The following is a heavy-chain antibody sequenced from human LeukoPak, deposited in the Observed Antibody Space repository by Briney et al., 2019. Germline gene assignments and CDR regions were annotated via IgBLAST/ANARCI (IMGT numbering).Heavy chain of an antibody. CDR1: GFTFSSYA. V-gene: IGHV3-23*01. D-gene: IGHD2-21*02. Sequence: GGSLRLSCAASGFTFSSYAMSWVRQAPGKGLEWVSAISGSGDSTYYADSVKGRLTISRDNSKNTLYLQMNSLRAEDTAVYYCAKVPYCGGDCYLYFDYWGQGTLVTVSS. J-gene: IGHJ4*02. CDR2: ISGSGDST. CDR3: AKVPYCGGDCYLYFDY.